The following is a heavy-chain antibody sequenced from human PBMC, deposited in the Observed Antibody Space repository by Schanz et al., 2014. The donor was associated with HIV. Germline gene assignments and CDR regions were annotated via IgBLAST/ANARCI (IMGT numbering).Heavy chain of an antibody. V-gene: IGHV3-30*03. Sequence: QVQLVESGGGVVQPGRSLRLSCAGSGLTFSSYGMHWVRQAPGKGLEWEALISYDGSKKYYADSVKGRFTISRDNSKNTLYLQMNSLRADDTAVFYCARGGIWEWDQPDFDYWGQGTLVTVSS. J-gene: IGHJ4*02. D-gene: IGHD2-15*01. CDR1: GLTFSSYG. CDR3: ARGGIWEWDQPDFDY. CDR2: ISYDGSKK.